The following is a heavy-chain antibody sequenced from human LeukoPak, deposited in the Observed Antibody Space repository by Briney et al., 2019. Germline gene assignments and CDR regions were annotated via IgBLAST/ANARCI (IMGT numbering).Heavy chain of an antibody. J-gene: IGHJ4*02. CDR1: GFTFSNYW. V-gene: IGHV3-7*01. CDR2: IKQDGSEK. Sequence: PGGSLRLSCAASGFTFSNYWMSWVRQAPGKGLEWVANIKQDGSEKYYVDSVRGRFTVSRDSAQNSLSLQMNSLRAEDTAVYYCARNPFSPETMVRGAISFFDSWGQGTLVTVSS. D-gene: IGHD3-10*01. CDR3: ARNPFSPETMVRGAISFFDS.